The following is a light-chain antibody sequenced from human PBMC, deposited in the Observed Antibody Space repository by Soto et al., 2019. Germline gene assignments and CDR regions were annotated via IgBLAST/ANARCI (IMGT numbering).Light chain of an antibody. CDR3: QQYGSSPWT. Sequence: EIVLTQSPGTLSLSPGERATLSCRASQSVSSSYLVWHQQKPGQAPRLLIYAASRRATGIPDRFSGSRSGSDVTLTISRLEPEDFAVDYCQQYGSSPWTFGQGTKVEIK. CDR2: AAS. V-gene: IGKV3-20*01. J-gene: IGKJ1*01. CDR1: QSVSSSY.